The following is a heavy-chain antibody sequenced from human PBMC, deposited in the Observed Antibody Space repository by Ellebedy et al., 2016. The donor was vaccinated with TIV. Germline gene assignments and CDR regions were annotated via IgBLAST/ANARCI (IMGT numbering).Heavy chain of an antibody. CDR3: AGDFGTHKEFDY. CDR1: GYTFTSYD. D-gene: IGHD3-16*01. V-gene: IGHV1-3*01. Sequence: ASVKVSXKASGYTFTSYDINWVRQATGQRLEWMGWINAGNGNTKYSQKFQGRVTITRDTSASTAYMELSSLRSEDTAVYYCAGDFGTHKEFDYWGQGTLVTVSS. CDR2: INAGNGNT. J-gene: IGHJ4*02.